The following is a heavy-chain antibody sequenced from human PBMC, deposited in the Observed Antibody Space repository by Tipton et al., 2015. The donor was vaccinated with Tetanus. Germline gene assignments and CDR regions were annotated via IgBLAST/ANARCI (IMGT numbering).Heavy chain of an antibody. CDR3: ARVLVGLTEPCDY. D-gene: IGHD3-9*01. CDR2: ISPRATYR. V-gene: IGHV3-21*01. Sequence: SLRISCAASGFAFSSYSMNWVRQAPGKGLEWVSSISPRATYRYYADSVKGRFTISRDDAKNSLFLQMNSLRVEDTAVYFCARVLVGLTEPCDYWGQGILVTVSS. CDR1: GFAFSSYS. J-gene: IGHJ4*02.